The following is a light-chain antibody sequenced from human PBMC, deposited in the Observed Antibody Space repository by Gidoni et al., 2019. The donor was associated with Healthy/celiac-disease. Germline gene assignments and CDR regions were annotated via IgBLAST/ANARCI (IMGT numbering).Light chain of an antibody. J-gene: IGKJ5*01. V-gene: IGKV3-11*01. CDR3: QQRSNWPPGIT. Sequence: ELVLTQSPATLSLSPGERATLSCRASQSVSSYLAWYQQKPGQAPRLLIYDASNRATGIPARFSGSGSGTDFTLTISSLEPEDFAVYYCQQRSNWPPGITFGPGTRLEIK. CDR1: QSVSSY. CDR2: DAS.